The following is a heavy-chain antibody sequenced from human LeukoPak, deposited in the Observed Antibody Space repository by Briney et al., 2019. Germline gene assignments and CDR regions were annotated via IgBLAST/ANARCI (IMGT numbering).Heavy chain of an antibody. J-gene: IGHJ6*03. Sequence: GASVKVSCKASGYTFTSYDINWVRQATGQGLGWMGWMNPNSGNTGYAQKFQDRVIMTRNTSISTVSMELSSLRSDDTAMYYCARGLNWNGGNMDVWGKGTTVTVSS. V-gene: IGHV1-8*01. CDR2: MNPNSGNT. CDR1: GYTFTSYD. CDR3: ARGLNWNGGNMDV. D-gene: IGHD1-1*01.